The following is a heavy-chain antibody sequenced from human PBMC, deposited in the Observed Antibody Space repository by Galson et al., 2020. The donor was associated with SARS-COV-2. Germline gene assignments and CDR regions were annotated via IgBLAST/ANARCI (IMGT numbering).Heavy chain of an antibody. D-gene: IGHD6-13*01. V-gene: IGHV6-1*01. J-gene: IGHJ4*02. CDR3: AREASSCHDY. Sequence: SQTLSLTCAISGDSVSTNNAAWTWIRQSPSRALEWLGRTYYRSKWYNQYAVSLKSRISINPDTSKNQFSLQLNSVTPEDTAVYYCAREASSCHDYWGQGTLVTVSS. CDR1: GDSVSTNNAA. CDR2: TYYRSKWYN.